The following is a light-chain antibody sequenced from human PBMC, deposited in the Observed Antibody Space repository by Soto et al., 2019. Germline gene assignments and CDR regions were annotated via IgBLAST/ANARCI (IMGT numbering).Light chain of an antibody. V-gene: IGKV1-39*01. CDR3: QQSYRDPIT. J-gene: IGKJ5*01. Sequence: DIQRTQYPSSLSASVGNRVTITCRASQSISTYLNWYQKKPGKAPNLLIYDASRLQSGVPSRFSGSGGGTDFTLSISSVQPEDFATYFCQQSYRDPITFGQGTRLENK. CDR1: QSISTY. CDR2: DAS.